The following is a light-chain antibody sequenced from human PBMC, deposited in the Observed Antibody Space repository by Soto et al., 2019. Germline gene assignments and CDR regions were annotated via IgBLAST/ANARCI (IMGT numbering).Light chain of an antibody. CDR2: DAS. CDR1: QSVSLS. Sequence: EIVLTQSPATLSLSPGGRATLSFRASQSVSLSLAWYQQKPGQAPRLLIYDASKRASGFPARFSGSGSGTDFTLTISSLESEDFAVYYCQERSNWPLITFGQGTRLEIK. J-gene: IGKJ5*01. CDR3: QERSNWPLIT. V-gene: IGKV3-11*01.